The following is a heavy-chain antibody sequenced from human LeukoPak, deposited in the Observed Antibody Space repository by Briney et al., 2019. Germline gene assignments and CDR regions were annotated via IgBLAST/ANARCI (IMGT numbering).Heavy chain of an antibody. CDR3: AINWYRGEYFDY. CDR2: INPSGGST. Sequence: GASVKVSCKASGYTFTSYYMHWVRQAPGQGLEWIGIINPSGGSTSYAQKFQGRVTMTRDTSTSTVYMELSSLRSEDTAVYYCAINWYRGEYFDYWGQGTLVTVSS. J-gene: IGHJ4*02. V-gene: IGHV1-46*01. CDR1: GYTFTSYY. D-gene: IGHD1-1*01.